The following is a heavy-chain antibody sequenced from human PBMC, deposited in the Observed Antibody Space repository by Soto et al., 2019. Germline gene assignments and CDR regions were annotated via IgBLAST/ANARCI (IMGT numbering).Heavy chain of an antibody. D-gene: IGHD3-10*01. CDR3: ARDYGSGVSVDC. CDR2: ITHSGST. J-gene: IGHJ4*02. CDR1: GGSFSGYY. V-gene: IGHV4-34*01. Sequence: QVQIQQWGAGLLNPSETLSLNCAVDGGSFSGYYASWIRQPPGKGLEWIGEITHSGSTNYNPSLKSRDTISVDTSKNQFYMKLSSVTAADTAVYYCARDYGSGVSVDCWGKGSLVNVSS.